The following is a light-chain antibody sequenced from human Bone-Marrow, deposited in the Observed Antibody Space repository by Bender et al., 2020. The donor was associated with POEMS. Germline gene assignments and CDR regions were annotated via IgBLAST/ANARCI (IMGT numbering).Light chain of an antibody. J-gene: IGLJ2*01. CDR2: DVN. CDR3: SSHAGRNKGVV. Sequence: QSALTQPPSASGSPGQSVNISCTGTSSDVGAYNFVSWYQQHPGKAPKLIIYDVNKRPSGVPDRFSGSKSGNTASLTVSGLQAEDEADYHCSSHAGRNKGVVFGGGTKLTVL. CDR1: SSDVGAYNF. V-gene: IGLV2-8*01.